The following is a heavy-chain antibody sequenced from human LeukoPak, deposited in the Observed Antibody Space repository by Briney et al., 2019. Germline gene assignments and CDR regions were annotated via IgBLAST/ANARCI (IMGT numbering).Heavy chain of an antibody. J-gene: IGHJ4*02. CDR2: ISSSSSYT. D-gene: IGHD5-18*01. CDR3: ARAKRYSYVDY. Sequence: GGSLRLSCVASAFPFRNYAMNWVRQAPGKGLEWVSYISSSSSYTNYADSVKGRFTISRDNAKNSLYLQMNSLRAEDTAVYYCARAKRYSYVDYWGQGTLVTVSS. V-gene: IGHV3-11*05. CDR1: AFPFRNYA.